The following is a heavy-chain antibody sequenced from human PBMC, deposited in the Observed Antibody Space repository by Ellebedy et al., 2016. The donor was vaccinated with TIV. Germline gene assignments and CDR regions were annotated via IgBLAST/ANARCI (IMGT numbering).Heavy chain of an antibody. V-gene: IGHV1-18*01. D-gene: IGHD5-12*01. CDR1: GYTLTELS. CDR2: IHPNSGNT. CDR3: ARGPITGGVSDY. Sequence: ASVKVSCKVSGYTLTELSMHWARQAPGQGLEWMGWIHPNSGNTNYAQKLQGRVTMTTDTSTSTAYMELRSLRSDDTAVYYCARGPITGGVSDYWGQGTLVTVSS. J-gene: IGHJ4*02.